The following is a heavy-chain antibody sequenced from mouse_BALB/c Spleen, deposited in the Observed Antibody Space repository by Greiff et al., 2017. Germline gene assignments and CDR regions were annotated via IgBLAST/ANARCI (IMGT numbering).Heavy chain of an antibody. Sequence: VQLQQSGAELVRPGALVKLSCKASGFNIKDYYMHWVKQRPEQGLEWIGWIDPENGNTIYDPKFQGKASITADTSSNTAYLQLSSLTSEDTAVYYCARRVITDYFDYGGQGTTLTVSS. CDR2: IDPENGNT. CDR1: GFNIKDYY. J-gene: IGHJ2*01. V-gene: IGHV14-1*02. CDR3: ARRVITDYFDY. D-gene: IGHD2-4*01.